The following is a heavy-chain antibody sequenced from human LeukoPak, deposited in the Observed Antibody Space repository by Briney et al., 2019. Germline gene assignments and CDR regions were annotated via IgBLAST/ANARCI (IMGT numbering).Heavy chain of an antibody. CDR2: IYYSGRT. V-gene: IGHV4-39*01. CDR3: ARRRSGLNWFDP. Sequence: SETLSLICTVSGGSISSSSYYWGWIRQPPGKGLEWIASIYYSGRTYYNPSLKSRATISVDTSKNQFSLTLSSVTAADTAVYYCARRRSGLNWFDPWGQGTLVTVSS. CDR1: GGSISSSSYY. D-gene: IGHD3-10*01. J-gene: IGHJ5*02.